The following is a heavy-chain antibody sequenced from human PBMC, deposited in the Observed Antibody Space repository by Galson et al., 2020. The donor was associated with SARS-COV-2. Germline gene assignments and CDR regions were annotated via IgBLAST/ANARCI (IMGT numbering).Heavy chain of an antibody. CDR2: IYYSGCT. D-gene: IGHD2-15*01. CDR1: GGSISSSSYY. V-gene: IGHV4-39*01. CDR3: ARHLRWGIVATPYYFDY. Sequence: SETLSLTCTVSGGSISSSSYYWGWIRQPPGKGLEWIGSIYYSGCTYYNPSLKSRVTISVDTSKNQFSLKLSSVTAADTAVYYCARHLRWGIVATPYYFDYWGQGTLVTVSS. J-gene: IGHJ4*02.